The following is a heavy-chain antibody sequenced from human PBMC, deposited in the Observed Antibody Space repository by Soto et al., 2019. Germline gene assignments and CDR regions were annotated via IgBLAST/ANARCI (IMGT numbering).Heavy chain of an antibody. Sequence: PGGSLRLSCAASGFTFSSYGMHWVRQAPGKGLEWVVVIWYDGSNKYYADSVKGRFTISRDNSKNTLYLQMNSLRAEDTAVYYCARAGSSSPSKIVYYYYYGMDVWGQGTTVTVSS. CDR3: ARAGSSSPSKIVYYYYYGMDV. D-gene: IGHD6-13*01. J-gene: IGHJ6*02. CDR1: GFTFSSYG. V-gene: IGHV3-33*01. CDR2: IWYDGSNK.